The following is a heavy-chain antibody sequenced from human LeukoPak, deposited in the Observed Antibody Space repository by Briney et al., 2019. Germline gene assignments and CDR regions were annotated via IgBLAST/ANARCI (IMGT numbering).Heavy chain of an antibody. J-gene: IGHJ4*02. CDR3: ARYGLGQDDY. CDR2: ISSSSSYI. Sequence: ETLSLTCAVYGGSFSGYYWSWIRQPPGKGLEWVSSISSSSSYIYYADSVKGRFTISRDNAKNSLYLQMNSLRAEDTAVYYCARYGLGQDDYWGQGTLVTVSS. CDR1: GGSFSGYY. V-gene: IGHV3-21*01. D-gene: IGHD3-10*01.